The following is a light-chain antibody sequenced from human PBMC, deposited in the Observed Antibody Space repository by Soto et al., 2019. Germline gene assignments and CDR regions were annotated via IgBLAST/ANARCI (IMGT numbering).Light chain of an antibody. CDR2: AAS. V-gene: IGKV1-9*01. Sequence: DIQLTQSPSFLSASVGDRVIITCRASQGISSYLAWYQQKSGKAPRFLIYAASTLQTGVPSRFSGSGSGTEFTLTISSLQPEDFATYYCQQLASYPRTFGPGTTVDIK. CDR3: QQLASYPRT. CDR1: QGISSY. J-gene: IGKJ3*01.